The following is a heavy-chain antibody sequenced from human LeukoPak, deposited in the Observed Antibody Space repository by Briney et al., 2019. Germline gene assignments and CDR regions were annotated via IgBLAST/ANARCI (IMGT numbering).Heavy chain of an antibody. J-gene: IGHJ4*02. CDR2: INYSGST. Sequence: PETLSLTCTVSGGSISSSPYYWGWIRQPPGKGLEWIGNINYSGSTYYNPSLKTRVTISVDTSKNQFSLKLTSVTAADTAVYYCARHASVDGNWPRPLDYWGQGSLVTVSS. V-gene: IGHV4-39*01. CDR3: ARHASVDGNWPRPLDY. CDR1: GGSISSSPYY. D-gene: IGHD6-19*01.